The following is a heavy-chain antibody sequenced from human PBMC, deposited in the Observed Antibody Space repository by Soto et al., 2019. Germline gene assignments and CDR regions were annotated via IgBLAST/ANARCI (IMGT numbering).Heavy chain of an antibody. CDR3: ARRQISPPTRGAASARGGMDV. CDR1: GFTFNNYG. V-gene: IGHV3-33*01. CDR2: IWNDGNGY. Sequence: QVQLVESGGGVVQPGRSLRLSCAASGFTFNNYGMHWVRQAPGKGLEWVAVIWNDGNGYYYANSVKGQFTISRDNSKNTLYLQRSSLIVEDTAVYYCARRQISPPTRGAASARGGMDVWGQGTTVTVSS. J-gene: IGHJ6*02. D-gene: IGHD6-13*01.